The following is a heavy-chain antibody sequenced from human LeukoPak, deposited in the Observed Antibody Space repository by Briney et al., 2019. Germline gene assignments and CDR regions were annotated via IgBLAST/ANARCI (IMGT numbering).Heavy chain of an antibody. CDR2: ISSSSSYI. Sequence: PGGSLRLSCAASGFTFSSYSMNWVRQAPGKGLEWVSSISSSSSYIYYADSVKGRFTISRDNAKNSLYLQMNSLRAEDTAVYYCARGATSEGVIGYWVQGTLVTVSS. CDR3: ARGATSEGVIGY. CDR1: GFTFSSYS. D-gene: IGHD3-10*01. V-gene: IGHV3-21*01. J-gene: IGHJ4*02.